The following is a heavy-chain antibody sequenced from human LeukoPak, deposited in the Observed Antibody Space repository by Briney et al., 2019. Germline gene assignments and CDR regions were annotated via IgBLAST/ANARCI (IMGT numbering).Heavy chain of an antibody. Sequence: SETLSLTCTVSGGSISSGDYYWSWIRQPPGKGQEWIGYIYYSGSTYYNPSLKSRVTISVDTSKNQFSLKLSSVTAADTAVYYCARLTVTYYYGSGSSPGPHYFDYWGQGTLVTVSS. D-gene: IGHD3-10*01. V-gene: IGHV4-30-4*01. CDR1: GGSISSGDYY. J-gene: IGHJ4*02. CDR3: ARLTVTYYYGSGSSPGPHYFDY. CDR2: IYYSGST.